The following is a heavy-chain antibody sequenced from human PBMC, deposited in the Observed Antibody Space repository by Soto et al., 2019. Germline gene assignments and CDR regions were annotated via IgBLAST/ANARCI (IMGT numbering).Heavy chain of an antibody. CDR2: IYYSGST. D-gene: IGHD3-22*01. CDR3: GTTLGYMIVVP. CDR1: AGSISSGDYY. V-gene: IGHV4-30-4*01. Sequence: PSETLSLTGTVSAGSISSGDYYWSWIRQPPGKGLEWIGYIYYSGSTYYNPSLKSRVTISVDTSKNQFSLNLSSVTAADTALYDCGTTLGYMIVVPWGQGPQVTVGS. J-gene: IGHJ4*02.